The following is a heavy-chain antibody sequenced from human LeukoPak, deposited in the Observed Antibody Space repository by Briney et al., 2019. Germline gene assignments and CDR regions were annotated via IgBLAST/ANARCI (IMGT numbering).Heavy chain of an antibody. D-gene: IGHD1-26*01. V-gene: IGHV1-2*02. J-gene: IGHJ2*01. Sequence: ASVKVSCKASGYTFTSYDINWVRQATGQGLEWMGWINPNSGGTNYAQKFQGRVTMTRDTSISTAYMELSSLRSDDTAVYYCARAVDSGSGWYFDLWGRGTLVTVSS. CDR1: GYTFTSYD. CDR3: ARAVDSGSGWYFDL. CDR2: INPNSGGT.